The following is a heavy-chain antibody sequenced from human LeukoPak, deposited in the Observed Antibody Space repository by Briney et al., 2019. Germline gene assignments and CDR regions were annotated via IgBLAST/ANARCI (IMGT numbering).Heavy chain of an antibody. J-gene: IGHJ4*02. CDR3: TRDWWRLGFDY. D-gene: IGHD2-21*02. V-gene: IGHV3-7*03. CDR1: GIRFSYSY. Sequence: GGSLRLSCAASGIRFSYSYMSWVRQAPGKGLEWVANIDGHGSEKNYVDSVKGRFTISRDNSKNSLYLQMNSLRAEDAAVYYCTRDWWRLGFDYWGQGTLVTVSS. CDR2: IDGHGSEK.